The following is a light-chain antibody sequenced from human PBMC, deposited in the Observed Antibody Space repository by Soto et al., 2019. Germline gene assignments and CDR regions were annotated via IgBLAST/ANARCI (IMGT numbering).Light chain of an antibody. Sequence: SVLTQPASVSGSPGQSINISCTGTSSDVGGYNYVSWYQQHPGKAPKLMIYEVSNRPSGVSNRFSGSKSGNTASLTISGLQAEDEADYYCSSYTSSSLYVFGPGTKVTVL. V-gene: IGLV2-14*01. CDR3: SSYTSSSLYV. CDR2: EVS. CDR1: SSDVGGYNY. J-gene: IGLJ1*01.